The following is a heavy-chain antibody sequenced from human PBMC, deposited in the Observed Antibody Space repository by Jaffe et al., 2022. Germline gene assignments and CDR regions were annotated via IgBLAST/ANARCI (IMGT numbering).Heavy chain of an antibody. Sequence: EVQLVESGGGLVKPGGSLRLSCAASGFTFRIYSMAWVRQAPGKGLEWVSSISPSSSSTHYADSVMGRFAISRDDAKNSLYLQMDRLRAEDTALYYCVRLDASETFYMGCWGQGTLVTVSS. CDR3: VRLDASETFYMGC. J-gene: IGHJ4*02. D-gene: IGHD3-16*01. V-gene: IGHV3-21*01. CDR2: ISPSSSST. CDR1: GFTFRIYS.